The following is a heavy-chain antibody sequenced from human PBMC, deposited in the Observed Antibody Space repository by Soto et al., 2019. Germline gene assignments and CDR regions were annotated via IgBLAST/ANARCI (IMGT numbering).Heavy chain of an antibody. D-gene: IGHD4-17*01. CDR3: AHPRGYGVFDAVDI. CDR1: GFIFNKYA. Sequence: GGSLRLSCAASGFIFNKYAMNWVRQAPGKGLEWVSAITSSGDTTDYAEFMRGRFTISRDNSINALYLHMRSLRPEDTAVYYCAHPRGYGVFDAVDIWGQGTMVTVSS. CDR2: ITSSGDTT. V-gene: IGHV3-23*01. J-gene: IGHJ3*02.